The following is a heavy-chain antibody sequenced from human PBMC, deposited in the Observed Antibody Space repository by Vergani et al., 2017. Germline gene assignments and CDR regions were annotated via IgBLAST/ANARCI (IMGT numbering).Heavy chain of an antibody. J-gene: IGHJ3*02. CDR3: ASALGIAVAGGFDAFDI. CDR2: ISGSGGST. Sequence: EVQLLESGGGLVQPGGSLRLSCAASEFTFSSYAMSWVRQAPGKGLEWVSAISGSGGSTYYADSVKGRFTISRDNSKNTLYLQMNSLRAEDTAVYYCASALGIAVAGGFDAFDIWGQGTMVTVSS. CDR1: EFTFSSYA. V-gene: IGHV3-23*01. D-gene: IGHD6-19*01.